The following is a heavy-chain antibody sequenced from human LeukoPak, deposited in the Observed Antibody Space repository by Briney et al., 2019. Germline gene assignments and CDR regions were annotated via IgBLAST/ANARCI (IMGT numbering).Heavy chain of an antibody. CDR2: IKQDGSEK. V-gene: IGHV3-7*01. D-gene: IGHD5-18*01. CDR1: GFSFSSYW. J-gene: IGHJ4*02. CDR3: ARDLSGVTGYTYGRGIDY. Sequence: GGSLRLSCAASGFSFSSYWMSWVRQAPGKGLEWVAIIKQDGSEKYYVDSVKGRFTISRDNAKTSLYLQMNSLRVDDTAFYYCARDLSGVTGYTYGRGIDYWGQGTLVTVSS.